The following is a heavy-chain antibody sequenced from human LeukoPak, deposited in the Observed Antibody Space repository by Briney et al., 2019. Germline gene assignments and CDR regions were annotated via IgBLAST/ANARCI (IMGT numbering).Heavy chain of an antibody. CDR3: ATLRWGSGRYAGDY. V-gene: IGHV3-48*03. J-gene: IGHJ4*02. CDR2: ISSTGSRI. Sequence: GGSLRLSCAASGFMFNEFEMNWVRQAPGRGLEWVAYISSTGSRIYYADSVEGRFTISRDDAKNSLYLQMNSLRVEDTAVYYCATLRWGSGRYAGDYWGQGSLVTVSS. CDR1: GFMFNEFE. D-gene: IGHD6-19*01.